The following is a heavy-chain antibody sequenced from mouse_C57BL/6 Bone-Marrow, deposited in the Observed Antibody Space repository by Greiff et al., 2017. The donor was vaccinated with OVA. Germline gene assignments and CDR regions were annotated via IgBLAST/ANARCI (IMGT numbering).Heavy chain of an antibody. D-gene: IGHD1-1*01. V-gene: IGHV1-62-2*01. CDR2: FYTGSGSI. CDR3: SRHEVLYYGSSSFDY. CDR1: GYTFTEYT. J-gene: IGHJ2*01. Sequence: QVQLQQSGAELVKPGASVKLSCKASGYTFTEYTIHWVKQRSGQGLEWIGWFYTGSGSIKSNEKFKDKATLTAAKSYSTVYLELSRLTSENSAVYFCSRHEVLYYGSSSFDYWGQGTTLTVSA.